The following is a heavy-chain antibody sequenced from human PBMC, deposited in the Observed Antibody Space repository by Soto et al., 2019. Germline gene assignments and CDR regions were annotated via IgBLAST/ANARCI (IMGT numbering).Heavy chain of an antibody. J-gene: IGHJ4*02. V-gene: IGHV3-23*01. Sequence: EVQLLESGGGLVQPGGSLRLSCAASGFTFSSYAMSWVRQAPGKGLEWVSAISGSGGSTYYADSVKGRFTISRDNSKNTLYLQMNSLRSEDTAVYYCAKAYGWFGEFDYWGQGTLVTVSS. CDR2: ISGSGGST. CDR3: AKAYGWFGEFDY. CDR1: GFTFSSYA. D-gene: IGHD3-10*01.